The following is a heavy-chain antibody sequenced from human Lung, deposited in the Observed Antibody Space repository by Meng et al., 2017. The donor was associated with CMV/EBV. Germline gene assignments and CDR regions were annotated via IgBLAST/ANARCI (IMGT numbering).Heavy chain of an antibody. CDR3: ARGSSWFGESADAFDI. Sequence: ESXKISXAASGFTFSSYDMHWVRQAPGKGLEWVSSIDNGGDTYYSGSVKGRFTISREDVKNSLYLQMNSLRAGDTAVYYCARGSSWFGESADAFDIWGQGTVVTVSS. J-gene: IGHJ3*02. D-gene: IGHD3-10*01. CDR1: GFTFSSYD. V-gene: IGHV3-13*01. CDR2: IDNGGDT.